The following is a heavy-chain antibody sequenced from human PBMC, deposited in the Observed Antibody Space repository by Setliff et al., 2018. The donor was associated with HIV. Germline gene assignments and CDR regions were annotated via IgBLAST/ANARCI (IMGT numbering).Heavy chain of an antibody. V-gene: IGHV3-30*18. J-gene: IGHJ5*02. CDR3: AKGVKWLAP. CDR1: GFTFSGFG. D-gene: IGHD2-21*01. CDR2: ISDDGGKK. Sequence: PGGSLRLSCAASGFTFSGFGMHWVRQAPGRGLEWVAFISDDGGKKYYGDSVKGRFTISRDNSINIVYLHMNSLIAEDTAVYYCAKGVKWLAPWGRGTLVTVSS.